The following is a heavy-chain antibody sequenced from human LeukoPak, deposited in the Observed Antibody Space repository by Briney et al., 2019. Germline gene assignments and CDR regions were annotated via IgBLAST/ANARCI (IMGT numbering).Heavy chain of an antibody. Sequence: SVKVSCKASGGTFSSYAISWVRQAPGQGLEWMGGIIPILGTANYAQKFQGRVTITTDESTSTAYMELSSLRSEDTAVYYCARDQYYYDSSGYYGCFDYWGQGTLVTVSS. CDR1: GGTFSSYA. CDR3: ARDQYYYDSSGYYGCFDY. D-gene: IGHD3-22*01. V-gene: IGHV1-69*05. CDR2: IIPILGTA. J-gene: IGHJ4*02.